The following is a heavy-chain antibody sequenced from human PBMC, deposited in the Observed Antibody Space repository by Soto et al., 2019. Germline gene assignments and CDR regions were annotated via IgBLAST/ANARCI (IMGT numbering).Heavy chain of an antibody. V-gene: IGHV3-30-3*01. Sequence: QVQLVDSGGGVVQPGTSLIISCVGSGFTFSTYAKHWVRQAPGKGLQWVSVITSDGSKKYSADSVKGRFIISRDNYKNTLYLQITTLRTEDTAVFYCARTVASAGPDAFDMWGQGTVLTVPS. CDR3: ARTVASAGPDAFDM. CDR1: GFTFSTYA. CDR2: ITSDGSKK. J-gene: IGHJ3*02. D-gene: IGHD6-13*01.